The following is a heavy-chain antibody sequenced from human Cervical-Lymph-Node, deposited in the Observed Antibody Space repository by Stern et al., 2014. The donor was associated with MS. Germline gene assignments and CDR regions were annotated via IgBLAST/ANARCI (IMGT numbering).Heavy chain of an antibody. V-gene: IGHV3-21*01. Sequence: GQLVESGGGLVKPWASLRLSCDASGFTFSHYYINWVHQAPGKGLELISSISNNAPHTFYAAYVEGRFPISRDSAKDSVSLHMVSLRAEDTAVYYCARARVGDYARSPHLDSWGQGTLVTVSS. CDR3: ARARVGDYARSPHLDS. CDR1: GFTFSHYY. CDR2: ISNNAPHT. D-gene: IGHD4-17*01. J-gene: IGHJ4*02.